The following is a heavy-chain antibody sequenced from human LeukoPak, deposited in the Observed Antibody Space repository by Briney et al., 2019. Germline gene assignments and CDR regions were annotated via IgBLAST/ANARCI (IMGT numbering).Heavy chain of an antibody. CDR1: GFTFGSYS. D-gene: IGHD3-10*01. CDR2: ISSSSSYI. V-gene: IGHV3-21*01. Sequence: GGSLRLSCAASGFTFGSYSMNWVRQAPGKGLEWVSSISSSSSYIYYADSVKGRFTISRDNAKNSLYLQMNSLRAEDTAVYYCARSPMVRGLYPKGFDYWGQGTLVTVSS. CDR3: ARSPMVRGLYPKGFDY. J-gene: IGHJ4*02.